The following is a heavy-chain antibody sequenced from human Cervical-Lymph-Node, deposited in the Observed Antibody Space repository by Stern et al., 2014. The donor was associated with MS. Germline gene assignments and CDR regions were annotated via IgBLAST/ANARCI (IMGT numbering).Heavy chain of an antibody. CDR3: GRVNIVVVPATAPNYYYYGMDV. CDR2: SNPVFATT. Sequence: VQLVQSGAEVKKPGSSVKVSCKASGGTFNNFAISWVRQAPGQGLEWMGGSNPVFATTDYAQKFQGIVTIAADESTGTAYMELNGLRADDTAVYYCGRVNIVVVPATAPNYYYYGMDVWGQGTTVTVSS. CDR1: GGTFNNFA. J-gene: IGHJ6*02. V-gene: IGHV1-69*01. D-gene: IGHD2-2*01.